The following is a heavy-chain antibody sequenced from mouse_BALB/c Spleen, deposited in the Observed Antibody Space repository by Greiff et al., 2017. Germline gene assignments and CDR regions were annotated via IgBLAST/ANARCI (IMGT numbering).Heavy chain of an antibody. CDR2: ISSGSSTI. J-gene: IGHJ1*01. CDR1: GFTFSSFG. Sequence: DVKLVESGGGLVQPGGSRKLSCGASGFTFSSFGMHWVRQAPEKGLEWVAYISSGSSTIYYADTVKGRFTISRDNPKNTLFLQMTSLRSEDTAMYYCARSGNWYFDVWGAGTTVTVSS. D-gene: IGHD3-1*01. CDR3: ARSGNWYFDV. V-gene: IGHV5-17*02.